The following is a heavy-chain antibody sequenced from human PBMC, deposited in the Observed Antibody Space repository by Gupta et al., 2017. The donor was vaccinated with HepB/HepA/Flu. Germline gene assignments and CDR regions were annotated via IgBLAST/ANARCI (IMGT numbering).Heavy chain of an antibody. V-gene: IGHV4-39*01. D-gene: IGHD5-12*01. CDR2: IYYSGST. J-gene: IGHJ6*02. CDR3: ARHSDDRYSGYDSSIGMDV. CDR1: GGSISSSSYY. Sequence: QLQLQESGPGLVKPSETLSLTCTVSGGSISSSSYYWGWIRQPPGKGLEWIGSIYYSGSTYYNPSLKSRVTISVDTSKNQFSLKLSSVTAADTAVYYCARHSDDRYSGYDSSIGMDVWGQGTTVTVSS.